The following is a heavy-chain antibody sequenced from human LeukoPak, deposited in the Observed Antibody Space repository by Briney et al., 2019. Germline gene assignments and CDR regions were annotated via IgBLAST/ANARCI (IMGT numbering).Heavy chain of an antibody. CDR2: IYYSGST. CDR3: ATTLTYTYMDV. Sequence: SETLSLTCTVSGGSISSYYWSWIRQPPGKGLEWIGYIYYSGSTNYNPSLKSRVTISVDTSKNQFSLKLSSVTAADTAVYYCATTLTYTYMDVWGKGTTVTVSS. CDR1: GGSISSYY. D-gene: IGHD2/OR15-2a*01. J-gene: IGHJ6*03. V-gene: IGHV4-59*01.